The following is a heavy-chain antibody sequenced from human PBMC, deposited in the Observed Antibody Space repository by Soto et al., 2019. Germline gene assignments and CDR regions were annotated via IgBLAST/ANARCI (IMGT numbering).Heavy chain of an antibody. CDR3: ARLGGSGSRYFDY. V-gene: IGHV4-59*08. CDR2: IYYSGST. Sequence: PSETLSLTCTVSGGSISSYYWSWIRQPPGKGLEWIGYIYYSGSTNYNPSLKSRVTISVDTSKNQFSLKLSSVTAADTAVYYCARLGGSGSRYFDYWGQGTLVTVSS. CDR1: GGSISSYY. D-gene: IGHD3-10*01. J-gene: IGHJ4*02.